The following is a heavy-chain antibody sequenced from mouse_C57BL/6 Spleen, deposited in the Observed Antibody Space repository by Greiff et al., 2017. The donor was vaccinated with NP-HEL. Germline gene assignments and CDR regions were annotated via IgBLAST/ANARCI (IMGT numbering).Heavy chain of an antibody. D-gene: IGHD2-1*01. J-gene: IGHJ4*01. Sequence: EVKLMESGGGLVKPGGSLKLSCAASGFTFSDYGMHWVRQAPEKGLEWVAYISSGSSTSYYADTVKGRFTISRDNAKNTLFLQMTSLRSEDAAMYYCARDGNYGAMDYWGQGTSVTVSS. CDR3: ARDGNYGAMDY. CDR1: GFTFSDYG. V-gene: IGHV5-17*01. CDR2: ISSGSSTS.